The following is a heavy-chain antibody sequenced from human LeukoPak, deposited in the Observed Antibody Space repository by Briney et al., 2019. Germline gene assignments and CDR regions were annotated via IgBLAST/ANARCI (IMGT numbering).Heavy chain of an antibody. CDR2: IYTSGST. CDR1: GGSISSYY. V-gene: IGHV4-4*07. J-gene: IGHJ5*02. D-gene: IGHD6-13*01. CDR3: ARGRNRQQLARPYWFDP. Sequence: SETLSLTCTVSGGSISSYYWSWIRQPAGKGLEWIGRIYTSGSTNYNPSLKSRVTISVDTSKNQFSLKLSSVTAADTAVYYCARGRNRQQLARPYWFDPWGQGTLVTVSS.